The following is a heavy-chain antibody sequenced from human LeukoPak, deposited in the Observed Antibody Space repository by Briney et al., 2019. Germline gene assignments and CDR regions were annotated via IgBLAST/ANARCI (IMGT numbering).Heavy chain of an antibody. D-gene: IGHD6-6*01. CDR3: ARGLGSSLGVWDY. J-gene: IGHJ4*02. V-gene: IGHV1-69*05. CDR2: IIPIFGTA. CDR1: GGTFSSYA. Sequence: ASVKVSCKASGGTFSSYAISWVRQAPRQGLEWMGGIIPIFGTANYAQKFQGRVTITTDESTSTAYMELSSLRSEDTAVYYCARGLGSSLGVWDYWGQGTLVTVSS.